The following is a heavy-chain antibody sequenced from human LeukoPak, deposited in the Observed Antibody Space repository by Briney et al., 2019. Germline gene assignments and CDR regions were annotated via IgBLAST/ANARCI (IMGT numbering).Heavy chain of an antibody. D-gene: IGHD3-16*01. CDR1: GFTFGDYA. V-gene: IGHV3-49*04. J-gene: IGHJ4*02. Sequence: SLRLSCTASGFTFGDYAMSWVRQAPGKGLEWVGFIRSNFYGGTTDYAASVKGRFTISRDGSKSIAYLQMNSLKTEDTAVYYCTRGGGGDPVDYWGQGALVTVSS. CDR3: TRGGGGDPVDY. CDR2: IRSNFYGGTT.